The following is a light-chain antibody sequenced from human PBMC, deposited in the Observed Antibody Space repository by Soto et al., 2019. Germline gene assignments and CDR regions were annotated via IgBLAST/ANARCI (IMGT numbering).Light chain of an antibody. Sequence: QSARTQPASVSGSPGQSITISCTGTSSDVGGYKYVSWYQQYSGKAPKLMIYDVSNRPSGVSNRFSGSKSGNTASLTISGLQAEDEADYYCGPYPRRSPYVFGTGTKLNVL. CDR1: SSDVGGYKY. J-gene: IGLJ1*01. CDR2: DVS. V-gene: IGLV2-14*03. CDR3: GPYPRRSPYV.